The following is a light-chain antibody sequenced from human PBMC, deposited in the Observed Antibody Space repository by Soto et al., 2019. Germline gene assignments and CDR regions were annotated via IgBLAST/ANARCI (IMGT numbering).Light chain of an antibody. V-gene: IGKV3-11*01. J-gene: IGKJ2*01. CDR3: QQRSKWPYT. Sequence: DIVLTQSPATLSLSPGERATLSCRASQSVSSHFAWYQQKPGQAPRLVIYEGVNRAAGIPARFSGSGSGTDFTLTISSLEPEDFAVYYCQQRSKWPYTFGQGTKLEIK. CDR1: QSVSSH. CDR2: EGV.